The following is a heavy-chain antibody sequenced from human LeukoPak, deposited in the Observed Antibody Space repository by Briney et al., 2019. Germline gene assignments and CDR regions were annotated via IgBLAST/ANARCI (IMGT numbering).Heavy chain of an antibody. CDR3: AREEANTRIHFDY. D-gene: IGHD3-22*01. CDR2: INPNSGGT. CDR1: GYTFTGYY. Sequence: GASVKVSCKASGYTFTGYYMHWVRQAPGQGLEWMGRINPNSGGTNYAQKFQDRVTVTRDTSISTAYMELSRLRSDDTAVYYCAREEANTRIHFDYWGQGTLVTVSS. V-gene: IGHV1-2*06. J-gene: IGHJ4*02.